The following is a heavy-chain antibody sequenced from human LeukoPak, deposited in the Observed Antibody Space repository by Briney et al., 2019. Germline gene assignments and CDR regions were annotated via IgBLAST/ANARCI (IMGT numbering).Heavy chain of an antibody. V-gene: IGHV4-39*01. CDR3: ATSSGYSSSGGLNWFDT. CDR1: GGSISSSSYY. Sequence: KASETLSLTCTVSGGSISSSSYYWGWIRQPPGKGLEWIGSIYYSGSTYYNPSLKSRVTISVDTSKNQFSLKLSSVTAADTAVYYCATSSGYSSSGGLNWFDTWGQGTLVTVSS. J-gene: IGHJ5*02. CDR2: IYYSGST. D-gene: IGHD6-13*01.